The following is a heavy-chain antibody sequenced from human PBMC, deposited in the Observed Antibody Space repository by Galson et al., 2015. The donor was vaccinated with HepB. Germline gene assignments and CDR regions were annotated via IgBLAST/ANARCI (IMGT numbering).Heavy chain of an antibody. CDR3: ARDNSYCSGGSCYMVYAFDI. D-gene: IGHD2-15*01. CDR2: ISSSSSNI. J-gene: IGHJ3*02. Sequence: SLRLSCAASGFTFSSYSMNWVRQAPGKGLEWVSYISSSSSNIYYADSVKGRFTISRDNAKNSLYLKMNSLRAEDTAVYYCARDNSYCSGGSCYMVYAFDIWGQGTMVTVSS. CDR1: GFTFSSYS. V-gene: IGHV3-48*01.